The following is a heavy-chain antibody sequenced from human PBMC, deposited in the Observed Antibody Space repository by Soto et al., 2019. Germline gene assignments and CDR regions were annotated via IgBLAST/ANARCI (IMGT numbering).Heavy chain of an antibody. CDR1: GCSISSSGYD. Sequence: PSESLSLSCPVSGCSISSSGYDWGWIRQPPGKGLEWIGSIYYSGSTYYNPSLKSRVTISVDTSKNQFSLKLSSVTAADTAVYYCASFVVAAAAGVYYGMDVWGQGTTVTVYS. CDR3: ASFVVAAAAGVYYGMDV. J-gene: IGHJ6*02. CDR2: IYYSGST. D-gene: IGHD6-13*01. V-gene: IGHV4-39*01.